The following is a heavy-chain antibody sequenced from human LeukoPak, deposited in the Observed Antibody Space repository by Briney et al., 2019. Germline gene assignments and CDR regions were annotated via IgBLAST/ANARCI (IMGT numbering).Heavy chain of an antibody. CDR3: ARAMTTVTTSGAFDI. CDR1: GGSISSGGYY. J-gene: IGHJ3*02. Sequence: SETLSLTCTVSGGSISSGGYYWSWIRQHPGKGLEWIGYIYYSGSTYYNPTLKSRVTISVDTSKNQFSLKLSSVTAADTAVYYCARAMTTVTTSGAFDIWGQGTMVTVSS. CDR2: IYYSGST. V-gene: IGHV4-31*03. D-gene: IGHD4-17*01.